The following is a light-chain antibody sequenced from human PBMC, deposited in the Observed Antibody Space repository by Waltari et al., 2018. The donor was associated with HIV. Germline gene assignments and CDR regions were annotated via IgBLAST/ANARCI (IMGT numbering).Light chain of an antibody. CDR1: QSVSSSY. V-gene: IGKV3-15*01. CDR3: QQYNNWPQTWPPGT. J-gene: IGKJ1*01. CDR2: GAS. Sequence: EIVLTQSPGTLSLSPGERATLSCRASQSVSSSYLAWYQQKPGQAPRLLIYGASTRAIGVPARFSGSGSGTEFTLTISSLQSEDFGVYYCQQYNNWPQTWPPGTFGQGTKVEIK.